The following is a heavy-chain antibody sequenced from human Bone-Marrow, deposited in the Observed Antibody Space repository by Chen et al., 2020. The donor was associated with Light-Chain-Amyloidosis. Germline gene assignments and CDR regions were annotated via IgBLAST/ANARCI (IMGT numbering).Heavy chain of an antibody. CDR3: ARRRDGYNFDY. CDR1: GYTFPNYW. D-gene: IGHD5-12*01. Sequence: EVQLEQSGPEVKKPGESLKISCKGSGYTFPNYWIGWVRQMPGKGLEWMGVIYPDDLDARYSPSFEGQVPISADKSITTAYLQWRGRKASEPAMYYCARRRDGYNFDYWGQGTLVTVSS. CDR2: IYPDDLDA. J-gene: IGHJ4*02. V-gene: IGHV5-51*01.